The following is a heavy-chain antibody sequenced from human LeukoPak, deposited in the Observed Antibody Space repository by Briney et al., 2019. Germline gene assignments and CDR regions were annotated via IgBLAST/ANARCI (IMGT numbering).Heavy chain of an antibody. Sequence: GASVKVSCKASGYTFTNYAMNWVRQAPGQGLEWMGWINTNTGNPTYALDFTGRFVFSLDTSVSTAYLQISSLKADDTAVYYCARDPMGYCSSTSCYPSAFDIWGQGTMVTVSS. CDR1: GYTFTNYA. CDR3: ARDPMGYCSSTSCYPSAFDI. D-gene: IGHD2-2*01. CDR2: INTNTGNP. V-gene: IGHV7-4-1*02. J-gene: IGHJ3*02.